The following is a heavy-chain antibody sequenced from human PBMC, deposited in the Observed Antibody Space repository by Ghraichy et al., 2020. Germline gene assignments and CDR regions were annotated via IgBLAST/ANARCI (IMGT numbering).Heavy chain of an antibody. V-gene: IGHV4-39*01. CDR1: GASISSGTYY. J-gene: IGHJ4*02. Sequence: SETLSLTCTVSGASISSGTYYWGWIRQPPGKGLEWIGSMYYTGSTYFNPSLKSRVTISVDTSKNQFSLKLSSVTAADTAVYYCARHNPLEGSWSFDFWGQGTLVTVSS. CDR2: MYYTGST. D-gene: IGHD6-13*01. CDR3: ARHNPLEGSWSFDF.